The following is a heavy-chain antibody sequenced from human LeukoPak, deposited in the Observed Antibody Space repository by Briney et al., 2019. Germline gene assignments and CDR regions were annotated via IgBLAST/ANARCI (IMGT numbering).Heavy chain of an antibody. D-gene: IGHD3-22*01. CDR2: ISGSGGST. V-gene: IGHV3-23*01. CDR1: GFRFTDYS. CDR3: AKDRDYYDSSGYSD. J-gene: IGHJ4*02. Sequence: GGSLRLSCAASGFRFTDYSMSWVRQAPGKGLEWVSAISGSGGSTYYADSVKGRFTISRDNSKNTLYLQMNSLRAEDTAVYYCAKDRDYYDSSGYSDWGQGTLVTVSS.